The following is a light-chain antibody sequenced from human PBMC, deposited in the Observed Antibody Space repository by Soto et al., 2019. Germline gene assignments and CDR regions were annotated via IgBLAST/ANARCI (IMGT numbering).Light chain of an antibody. V-gene: IGKV1-39*01. CDR3: QQSYSTPWT. Sequence: DIQMTQSPSSLSASVGDRVTITCRTSQTISSSLNWYQQKPGKAPKLLIYAISNLQSGVPSRFSGSGSGTDFTLTISSLQPEDFATYHCQQSYSTPWTFGQGTGVAIK. CDR1: QTISSS. CDR2: AIS. J-gene: IGKJ1*01.